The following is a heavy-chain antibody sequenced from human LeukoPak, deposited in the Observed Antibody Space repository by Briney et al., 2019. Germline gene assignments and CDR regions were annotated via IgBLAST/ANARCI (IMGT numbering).Heavy chain of an antibody. D-gene: IGHD3-22*01. CDR2: IIPIFGTA. J-gene: IGHJ3*02. CDR1: GGTYSSYA. V-gene: IGHV1-69*05. Sequence: SVKVSCKASGGTYSSYAISWVRQAPGQGLEWMRGIIPIFGTANYAQKFQGRVTITTDESTSTAYMELSSLRSEDTAVYYCARDYDSSGYSQDAFDIWGQGTMVTVSS. CDR3: ARDYDSSGYSQDAFDI.